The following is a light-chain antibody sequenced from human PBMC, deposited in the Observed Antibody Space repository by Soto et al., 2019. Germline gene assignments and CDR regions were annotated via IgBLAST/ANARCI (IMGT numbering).Light chain of an antibody. V-gene: IGLV2-14*01. CDR3: SSFTSRFTFV. Sequence: QSVLTQPASVSGSPGQSITISCTGTSSDVGAYNYVSWYQHHPGKAPKLMISEVTNRPSGVSDRFSGSKSGNTASLTISGLQAEDEADYYCSSFTSRFTFVFGTGTKVTVL. CDR2: EVT. J-gene: IGLJ1*01. CDR1: SSDVGAYNY.